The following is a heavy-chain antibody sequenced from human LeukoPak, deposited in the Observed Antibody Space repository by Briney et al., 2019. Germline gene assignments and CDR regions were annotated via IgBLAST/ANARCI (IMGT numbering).Heavy chain of an antibody. V-gene: IGHV1-69*04. CDR2: IIPILGIA. Sequence: ASVKVSCKASGGTFSSYAIIWVRQAPGQGLEWMGRIIPILGIANYAQKFQGRVTITADKSTSTAYMELSSLRSEDTAVYYCARSVEKNDFWSGYYMAVWGQGTLVTVSS. D-gene: IGHD3-3*01. CDR1: GGTFSSYA. J-gene: IGHJ4*02. CDR3: ARSVEKNDFWSGYYMAV.